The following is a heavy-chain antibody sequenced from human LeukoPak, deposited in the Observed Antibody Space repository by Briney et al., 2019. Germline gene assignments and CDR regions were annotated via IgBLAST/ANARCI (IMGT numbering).Heavy chain of an antibody. CDR3: ARETSQKGAHYMDV. CDR1: GGSISSYY. V-gene: IGHV4-59*01. J-gene: IGHJ6*03. Sequence: SETLSLTCSVSGGSISSYYWSWIRQPPGKGLEWIGYVYYSGSTNYNPSLKSRVTISVDTSKNQFSLKLSSVTAADTAVYYCARETSQKGAHYMDVWGKGTTVTISS. CDR2: VYYSGST. D-gene: IGHD3-16*01.